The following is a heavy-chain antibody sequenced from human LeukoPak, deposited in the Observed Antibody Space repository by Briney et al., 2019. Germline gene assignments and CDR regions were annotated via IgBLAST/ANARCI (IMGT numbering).Heavy chain of an antibody. Sequence: SQTLSLTCAISGDSVSSNSAAWNWIRQSPSRGLEWLGRTYFRSKWYADYPVSVKGRIAINPDTSKNQFSLQLNSVTPEDTAVYYCVRGITGPGYYFDYWGQGALVTVSS. D-gene: IGHD6-19*01. V-gene: IGHV6-1*01. CDR1: GDSVSSNSAA. CDR2: TYFRSKWYA. J-gene: IGHJ4*02. CDR3: VRGITGPGYYFDY.